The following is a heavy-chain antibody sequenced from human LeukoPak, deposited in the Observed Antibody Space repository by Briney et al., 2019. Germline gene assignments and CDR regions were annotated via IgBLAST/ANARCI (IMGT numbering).Heavy chain of an antibody. Sequence: GGPLRLSCAASGFTFSNAWMSWVRQAPGKGLEWVGRIKRKSDGETTDYAAPVKGRFTISRDDSKNTLHLQMNSLKTEDTAVYCCTTDPYSGSYNYYYGMDVWGQGTTVTVSS. D-gene: IGHD1-26*01. J-gene: IGHJ6*02. CDR1: GFTFSNAW. CDR3: TTDPYSGSYNYYYGMDV. V-gene: IGHV3-15*01. CDR2: IKRKSDGETT.